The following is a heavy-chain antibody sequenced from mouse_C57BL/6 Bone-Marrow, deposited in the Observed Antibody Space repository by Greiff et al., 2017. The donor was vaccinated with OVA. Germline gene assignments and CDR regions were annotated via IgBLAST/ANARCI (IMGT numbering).Heavy chain of an antibody. CDR2: IDPETGGT. V-gene: IGHV1-15*01. CDR1: GYTFTDYV. Sequence: QVQLQQSGAELVRPGASVTLSCKASGYTFTDYVMHWVKQTPVHGLEWIGAIDPETGGTAYNQKFKGKAILTADKSSSTAYMELRSLTSEDSAVYYCTRSTVVATDYWGQGTTLTVSS. CDR3: TRSTVVATDY. J-gene: IGHJ2*01. D-gene: IGHD1-1*01.